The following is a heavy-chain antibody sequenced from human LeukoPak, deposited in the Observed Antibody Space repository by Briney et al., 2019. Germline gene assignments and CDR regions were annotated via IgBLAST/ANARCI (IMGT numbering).Heavy chain of an antibody. CDR1: GFTFSSYA. J-gene: IGHJ3*01. V-gene: IGHV3-23*01. CDR3: AKQGNAYDV. CDR2: ISGSGDNT. Sequence: PGGSLRLSCAASGFTFSSYAMSWVRQAPGKGLEWVSSISGSGDNTYYADSVKGRFTISRGNSKNTLYLQMNTLRAEDTALYYCAKQGNAYDVWGQGTLVTVSS.